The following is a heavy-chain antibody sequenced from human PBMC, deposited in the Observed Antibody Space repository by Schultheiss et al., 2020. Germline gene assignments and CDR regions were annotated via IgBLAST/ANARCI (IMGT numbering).Heavy chain of an antibody. V-gene: IGHV4-4*08. CDR3: ARDVTEDFWSGYYVPYYYYGMDV. CDR1: GGSISSYY. D-gene: IGHD3-3*01. CDR2: INGSGFT. J-gene: IGHJ6*02. Sequence: SETLSLTCTVSGGSISSYYWSWIRQPPGKGLEWIGDINGSGFTSYNPSLKSRVTISVDTSKNQFSLKLSSVTAADTAVYYCARDVTEDFWSGYYVPYYYYGMDVWGQGTTVNGYS.